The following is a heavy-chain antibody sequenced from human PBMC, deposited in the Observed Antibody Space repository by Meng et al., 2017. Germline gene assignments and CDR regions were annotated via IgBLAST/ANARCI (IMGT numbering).Heavy chain of an antibody. CDR3: ARGLSTTYWYFDL. Sequence: GQLGESGGGVVQPGRSLRLSCAASGFTFSSYGMDWVRQAPGKGLEWVAVIWYDGSNKYYADSVKGRFTISRDNSKNTLYLQMNSLRAEDTAVYYCARGLSTTYWYFDLWGRGTLVTVSS. CDR2: IWYDGSNK. CDR1: GFTFSSYG. D-gene: IGHD2/OR15-2a*01. J-gene: IGHJ2*01. V-gene: IGHV3-33*01.